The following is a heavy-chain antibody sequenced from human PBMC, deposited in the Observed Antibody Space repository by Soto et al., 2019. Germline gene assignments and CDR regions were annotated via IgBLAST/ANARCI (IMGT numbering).Heavy chain of an antibody. Sequence: QVQLVQSGAEVKKPGASVKVSCKASGYTFTSYGISWVRQAPGQGLEWMGWISAYNGNTNYAQKLQGRVTMTTDTSTITAYRGLRSLRSDDTAVCYCARGPCVAGWMGYYAYNWFDPWGEGTLVTVSS. J-gene: IGHJ5*02. CDR3: ARGPCVAGWMGYYAYNWFDP. CDR2: ISAYNGNT. V-gene: IGHV1-18*01. CDR1: GYTFTSYG. D-gene: IGHD3-3*01.